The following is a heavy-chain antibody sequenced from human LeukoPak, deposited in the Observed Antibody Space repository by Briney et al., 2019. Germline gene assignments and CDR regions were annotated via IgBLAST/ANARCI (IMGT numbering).Heavy chain of an antibody. CDR3: ARGGTSTWYGYFHH. J-gene: IGHJ1*01. V-gene: IGHV3-23*01. CDR2: ISGSGGST. Sequence: GGSLRLSCAASGFTFSSYAMSWVRQAPGKGLEWVSAISGSGGSTYYADSVKGRFTISRDNSQNTLYLQMNSLRPEDTAVYYCARGGTSTWYGYFHHWGQGTLVTVSS. D-gene: IGHD6-13*01. CDR1: GFTFSSYA.